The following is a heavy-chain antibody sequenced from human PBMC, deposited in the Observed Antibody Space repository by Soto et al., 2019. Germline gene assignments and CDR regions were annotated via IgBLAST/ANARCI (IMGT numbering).Heavy chain of an antibody. D-gene: IGHD3-3*01. J-gene: IGHJ5*02. CDR2: ISYDGSNK. CDR1: GFTFSSYA. CDR3: ARESRVLRFLESPAWFDP. Sequence: GGSLRRSCAASGFTFSSYAMHWVRQAPGKGLEWVAVISYDGSNKYYADSVKGRFTISRDNSKNTLYLQMNSLRAEDTAVYYCARESRVLRFLESPAWFDPWGQGTLVTVSS. V-gene: IGHV3-30-3*01.